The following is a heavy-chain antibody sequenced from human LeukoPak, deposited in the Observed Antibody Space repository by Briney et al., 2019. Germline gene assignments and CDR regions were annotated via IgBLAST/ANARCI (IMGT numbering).Heavy chain of an antibody. D-gene: IGHD2-15*01. Sequence: GGSLRLSCVTSGFTFDDYAMHWVRQAPGKGLEWVSGISWNSGSIGYADSVKGRFTISRDNAKNSLYLQMNSLRAEDTAVYYCARAPRVDYMDVWGKGTTVTVSS. CDR2: ISWNSGSI. CDR1: GFTFDDYA. V-gene: IGHV3-9*01. CDR3: ARAPRVDYMDV. J-gene: IGHJ6*03.